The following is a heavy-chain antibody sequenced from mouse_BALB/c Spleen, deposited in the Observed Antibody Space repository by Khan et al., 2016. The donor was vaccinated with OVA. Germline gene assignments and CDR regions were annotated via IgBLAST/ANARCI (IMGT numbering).Heavy chain of an antibody. CDR1: GDSISSGY. CDR3: ARSTYRYAFAY. V-gene: IGHV3-8*02. D-gene: IGHD2-14*01. J-gene: IGHJ3*01. Sequence: EVKLEESGPSLVQPSQTLSLTCSVTGDSISSGYWSWIRKFPGNKLEYMGYMISSGYTYYNPSLKSRISITRHTSKNQYYQQLNSVTTEDTATYYGARSTYRYAFAYWGQGTLVTVSA. CDR2: MISSGYT.